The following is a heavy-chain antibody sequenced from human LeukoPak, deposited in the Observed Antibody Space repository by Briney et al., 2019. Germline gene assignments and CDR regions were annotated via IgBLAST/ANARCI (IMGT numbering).Heavy chain of an antibody. CDR3: AREASSGSYQYYFDY. V-gene: IGHV4-59*01. Sequence: PSETLSLTXTVSGGSISSYYWSWIGQPPGKGLEWIGYIYYSGSTNYNPSLKSRVTISVDTSKNQFSLKLSSVTAADTAVYYCAREASSGSYQYYFDYWGQGTLVTVSS. D-gene: IGHD3-10*01. CDR2: IYYSGST. CDR1: GGSISSYY. J-gene: IGHJ4*02.